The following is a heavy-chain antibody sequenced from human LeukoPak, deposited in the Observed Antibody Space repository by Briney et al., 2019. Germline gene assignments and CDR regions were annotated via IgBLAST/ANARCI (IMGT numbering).Heavy chain of an antibody. CDR2: ISSSSSYI. CDR3: ARTIAVAVPANDY. CDR1: GFTFGNYG. J-gene: IGHJ4*02. V-gene: IGHV3-21*01. D-gene: IGHD6-19*01. Sequence: PGGSLRLSCAASGFTFGNYGMSWVRQAPGKGLEWVSSISSSSSYIYYADSVKGRFTISRDNAKNSLYLQMNSLRAEDTAVYYCARTIAVAVPANDYWGQGTLVTVSS.